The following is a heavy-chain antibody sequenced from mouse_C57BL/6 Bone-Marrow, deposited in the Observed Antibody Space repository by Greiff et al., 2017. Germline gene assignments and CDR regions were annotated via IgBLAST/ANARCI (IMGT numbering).Heavy chain of an antibody. Sequence: QVQLQQSGPELVKPGASVKISCKASGYAFSSSWMNWVKQRPGKGLEWIGRIYPGDGDTNYNGKFKGKATLTADKSSSTAYMQLSSLTSEDSAVYCCARRAFPTVVARGYYYAMDYWGQGTSVTVTS. D-gene: IGHD1-1*01. V-gene: IGHV1-82*01. CDR3: ARRAFPTVVARGYYYAMDY. CDR1: GYAFSSSW. CDR2: IYPGDGDT. J-gene: IGHJ4*01.